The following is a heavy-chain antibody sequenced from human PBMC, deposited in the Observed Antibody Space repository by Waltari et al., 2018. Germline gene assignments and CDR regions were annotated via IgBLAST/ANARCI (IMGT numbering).Heavy chain of an antibody. J-gene: IGHJ6*03. V-gene: IGHV4-39*01. D-gene: IGHD3-10*01. CDR2: IYYSGST. CDR3: ATFPRGGSGSYYRQGGYYYYMDV. Sequence: QLQLQESGPGLVKPSETLSLTCTVSGGSISSSSYYWGWIRQPPGKGLGWIGSIYYSGSTYYNPSLKSRVTISVDTSKNQFSLKLSSVTAADTAVYYCATFPRGGSGSYYRQGGYYYYMDVWGKGTTVTVSS. CDR1: GGSISSSSYY.